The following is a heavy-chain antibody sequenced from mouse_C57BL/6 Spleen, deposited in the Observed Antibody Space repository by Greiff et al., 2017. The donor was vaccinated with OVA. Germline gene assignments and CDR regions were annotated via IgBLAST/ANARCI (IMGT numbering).Heavy chain of an antibody. D-gene: IGHD2-2*01. J-gene: IGHJ3*01. V-gene: IGHV1-80*01. Sequence: QVQLQQSGAELVKPGASVKISCKASGYAFSSYWMNWVKQRPGKGLEWIGQIYPGDGDTNYNGKFKGKATLTADKSSSTAYMQLSSLTTEDAAVYFCARLWLRRGACWGQGTLVTVSA. CDR2: IYPGDGDT. CDR1: GYAFSSYW. CDR3: ARLWLRRGAC.